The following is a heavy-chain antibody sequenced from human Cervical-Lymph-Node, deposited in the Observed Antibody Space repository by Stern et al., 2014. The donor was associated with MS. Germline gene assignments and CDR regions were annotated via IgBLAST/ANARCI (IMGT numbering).Heavy chain of an antibody. CDR2: IRWNSGSI. Sequence: QLVASGGGLVQPGRSLRLSCAASGFTFDDYAMHWVRQAPGKGLEWVSGIRWNSGSIGYADSVKGRFTISRDNAKNSLYLQMNSLRAEDTALYYCAKASNAATSAFDYWGQGTLVTVSS. D-gene: IGHD5-24*01. V-gene: IGHV3-9*01. CDR1: GFTFDDYA. J-gene: IGHJ4*02. CDR3: AKASNAATSAFDY.